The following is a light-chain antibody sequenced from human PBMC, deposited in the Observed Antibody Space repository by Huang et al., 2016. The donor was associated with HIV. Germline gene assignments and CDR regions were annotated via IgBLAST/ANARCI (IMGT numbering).Light chain of an antibody. Sequence: EIVLTQSPATLSLSLGVRATLSCRATQSIRNRYFAWFQQKPVLAPRLLIYDASNRATGIPDRFSGGGYGTDFTLTISRLEPEDFAVYYCQQYGSSSYTFGQGTKLELK. J-gene: IGKJ2*01. CDR1: QSIRNRY. V-gene: IGKV3D-20*01. CDR3: QQYGSSSYT. CDR2: DAS.